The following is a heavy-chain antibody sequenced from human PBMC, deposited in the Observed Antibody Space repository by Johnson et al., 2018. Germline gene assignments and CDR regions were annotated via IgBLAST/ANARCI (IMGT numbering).Heavy chain of an antibody. Sequence: VQLQESGGGLVQPGGSLRLSCAASGFSFSSYSMNWVRQAPGKGLEWVSYISSTSNTIDYADSAGGRFTISRDNAKESLYLQMKSLRDEDTAVYSCVREYGDHDFWGQGTLVTVSS. CDR1: GFSFSSYS. V-gene: IGHV3-48*02. D-gene: IGHD2-21*02. J-gene: IGHJ4*02. CDR3: VREYGDHDF. CDR2: ISSTSNTI.